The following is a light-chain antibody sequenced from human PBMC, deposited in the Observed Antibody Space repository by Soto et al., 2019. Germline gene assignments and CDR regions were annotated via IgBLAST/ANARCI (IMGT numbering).Light chain of an antibody. J-gene: IGKJ1*01. CDR3: QQYYTYSWT. CDR1: QSISTW. V-gene: IGKV1-5*01. CDR2: DAS. Sequence: DIPMTQSPSTLSASVGDRVTITCRASQSISTWLAWYQQKPGKAPKLLIYDASSLESGVPSRFSGSGSGTEFTLTISSLQPDDFATYYCQQYYTYSWTFDQGTKVEF.